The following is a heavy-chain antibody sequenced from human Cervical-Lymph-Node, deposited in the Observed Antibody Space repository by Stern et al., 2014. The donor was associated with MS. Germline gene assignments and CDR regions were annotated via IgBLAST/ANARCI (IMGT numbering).Heavy chain of an antibody. Sequence: EVQLVESGGGLVQPGGSLRLSCGASGFTFSRYWMHWVRQAPRKGLVWVSRINSDGSNTAYADSVKGRFAISRDNAKNTLYLQMNSLSAEDTAVYYCVRESNEYSNLQDIWGQGTMVTVSS. CDR1: GFTFSRYW. J-gene: IGHJ3*02. CDR3: VRESNEYSNLQDI. CDR2: INSDGSNT. D-gene: IGHD6-13*01. V-gene: IGHV3-74*01.